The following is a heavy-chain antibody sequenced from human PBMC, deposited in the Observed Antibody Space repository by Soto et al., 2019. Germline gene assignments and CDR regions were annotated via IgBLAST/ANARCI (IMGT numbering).Heavy chain of an antibody. CDR1: GFTFSDYY. V-gene: IGHV3-11*06. Sequence: QVQLVESGGGLVKPGGSLRLSCAASGFTFSDYYMSWIRQAPGKGLEWVSYISSSSSYTNYADSVKGRFTISRDNAKNSLYLQMNSLRAEDTAVYYCARDPTRRSYFDYWGQGTLVTVSS. CDR3: ARDPTRRSYFDY. J-gene: IGHJ4*02. CDR2: ISSSSSYT.